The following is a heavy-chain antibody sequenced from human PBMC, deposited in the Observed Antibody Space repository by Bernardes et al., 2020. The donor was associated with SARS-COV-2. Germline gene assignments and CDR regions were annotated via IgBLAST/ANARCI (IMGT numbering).Heavy chain of an antibody. V-gene: IGHV5-51*01. J-gene: IGHJ3*01. CDR2: IYPGDSDT. D-gene: IGHD3-22*01. Sequence: GESLKISCKGSGYNFINYWIGWVRQVPGKGLEWMGIIYPGDSDTRYSPSFQGQVTISADKSINTAYLQWGSLRASDTAMYFCARDRSGYYPDALNLWGQGTMVTVSS. CDR1: GYNFINYW. CDR3: ARDRSGYYPDALNL.